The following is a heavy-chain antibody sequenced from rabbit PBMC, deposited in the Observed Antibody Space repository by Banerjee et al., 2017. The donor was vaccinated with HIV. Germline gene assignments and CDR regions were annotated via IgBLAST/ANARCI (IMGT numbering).Heavy chain of an antibody. CDR2: INAVTGKA. D-gene: IGHD2-1*01. V-gene: IGHV1S45*01. J-gene: IGHJ4*01. Sequence: QEQLEESGEGLVKPEGSLRLTGKVSGFPFRNKAVMCWVRQAQGKGLEWIVCINAVTGKAVYASWAKGRFTVSKTSSTTVTLQMPSLTVADAATYFCARGSATMTMVITGFYLNLWGPGTLVTVS. CDR3: ARGSATMTMVITGFYLNL. CDR1: GFPFRNKAV.